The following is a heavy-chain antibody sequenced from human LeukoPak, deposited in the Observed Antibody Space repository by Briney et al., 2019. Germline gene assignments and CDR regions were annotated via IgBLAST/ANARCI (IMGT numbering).Heavy chain of an antibody. CDR2: IYPGDSDT. CDR3: ARLGYYYGSGSPSGFDP. V-gene: IGHV5-51*01. J-gene: IGHJ5*02. CDR1: GYSFTSYW. Sequence: HGESLEISCKGSGYSFTSYWIGWVRQMPGKGLEWMGIIYPGDSDTRYSPSFQGQVTISADKSISTAYLQWSSLKASDTAMYYCARLGYYYGSGSPSGFDPWGQGTLVTVSS. D-gene: IGHD3-10*01.